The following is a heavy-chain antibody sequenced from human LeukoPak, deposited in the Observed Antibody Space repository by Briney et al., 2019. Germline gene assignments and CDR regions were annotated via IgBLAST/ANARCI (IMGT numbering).Heavy chain of an antibody. V-gene: IGHV1-2*02. D-gene: IGHD4-23*01. CDR3: ASPLYGGNDLDAFDI. CDR2: INPNSGGT. Sequence: ASVKVSCKASGYTFTGYYMHWGRQAPGQGLEWMGWINPNSGGTNYAQKFQGRVTMTRDTSISTAYMELSRLRSDDTAVYYCASPLYGGNDLDAFDIWGQGTMVTVSS. CDR1: GYTFTGYY. J-gene: IGHJ3*02.